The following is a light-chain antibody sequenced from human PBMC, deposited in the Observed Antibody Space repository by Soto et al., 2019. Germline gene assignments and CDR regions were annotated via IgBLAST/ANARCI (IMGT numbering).Light chain of an antibody. CDR1: QSLLHSNGYNY. J-gene: IGKJ1*01. CDR3: MQARQPPGT. V-gene: IGKV2-28*01. Sequence: DIVMTQSPLSLPVTPGEPASISCRSSQSLLHSNGYNYLDWYLQKPGQSPQLLIYLGSDRASVVHDRFSGSGSGTYFTQKLSRVEAEDVVVYYCMQARQPPGTGGQGTKVELK. CDR2: LGS.